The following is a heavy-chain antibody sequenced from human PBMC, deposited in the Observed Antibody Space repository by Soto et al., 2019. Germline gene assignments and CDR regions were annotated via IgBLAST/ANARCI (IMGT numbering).Heavy chain of an antibody. CDR1: GYTFTSYD. V-gene: IGHV1-8*01. J-gene: IGHJ4*02. CDR2: MNPNTGNS. Sequence: WASVKVFCKASGYTFTSYDIYWVRQATGQGLEWMGWMNPNTGNSGYAQKFQGRVTMTSDTSISTAHMELSSLRSEDTAVYYCARRAETNGWNGFGADKYYFDFWGQGTLVTVSS. CDR3: ARRAETNGWNGFGADKYYFDF. D-gene: IGHD1-1*01.